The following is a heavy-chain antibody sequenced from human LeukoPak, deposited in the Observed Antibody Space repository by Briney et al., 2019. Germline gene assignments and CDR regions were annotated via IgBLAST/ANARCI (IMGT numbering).Heavy chain of an antibody. J-gene: IGHJ3*02. D-gene: IGHD5-24*01. CDR1: GGSFSGYY. V-gene: IGHV4-34*01. CDR3: ASGRRDGYRGNRRSAFDI. Sequence: SETLSLTCAVYGGSFSGYYWSWIRQPPGKGLEWIGEINHSGSTNYNPSLKSRVTISVDTSKSQFSLKLSSVTAADTAVYYCASGRRDGYRGNRRSAFDIWGQGTMVTVSS. CDR2: INHSGST.